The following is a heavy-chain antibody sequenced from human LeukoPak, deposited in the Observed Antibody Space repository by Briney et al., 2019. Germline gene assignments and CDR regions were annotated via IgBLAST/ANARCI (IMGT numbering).Heavy chain of an antibody. CDR2: IYSGGST. Sequence: GGSLRLSCAASGFTVSSNYMSWFRQPPGKGLGWVSVIYSGGSTYYADSVKGRFTISRDNSKNTLYLQMNSLRAEDTAVYYCARDRSGYYDAFDIWGQGTMVTVSS. J-gene: IGHJ3*02. CDR3: ARDRSGYYDAFDI. V-gene: IGHV3-66*01. CDR1: GFTVSSNY. D-gene: IGHD3-22*01.